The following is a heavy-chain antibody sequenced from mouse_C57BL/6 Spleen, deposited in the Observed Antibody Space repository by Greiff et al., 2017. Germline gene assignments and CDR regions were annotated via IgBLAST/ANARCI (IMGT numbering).Heavy chain of an antibody. J-gene: IGHJ4*01. Sequence: EVQGVESGGGLVKPGGSLKLSCAASGFTFSDYGMPWVLQAPEKGLSWVAYISSGRSTIYYADTVKGRFTISRDNAKNTLFLQMTSLRSEDTAMYYCARNWDDAMDYWGQGTSVTVSS. CDR2: ISSGRSTI. D-gene: IGHD4-1*01. V-gene: IGHV5-17*01. CDR1: GFTFSDYG. CDR3: ARNWDDAMDY.